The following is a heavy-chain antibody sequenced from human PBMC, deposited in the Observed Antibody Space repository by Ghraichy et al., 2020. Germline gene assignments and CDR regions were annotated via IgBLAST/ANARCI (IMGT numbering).Heavy chain of an antibody. CDR3: AKDRGPSGSFDY. V-gene: IGHV3-23*01. CDR2: IGGSSGNT. CDR1: GFTFSSYA. D-gene: IGHD6-19*01. Sequence: GGSLRLTCAASGFTFSSYAMSWVRQAPGKGLEWVSAIGGSSGNTYYADSVKGRFTTSRDTTKNTLHLQMNSLRAEDTAVYYCAKDRGPSGSFDYWGQGTLVTVSS. J-gene: IGHJ4*02.